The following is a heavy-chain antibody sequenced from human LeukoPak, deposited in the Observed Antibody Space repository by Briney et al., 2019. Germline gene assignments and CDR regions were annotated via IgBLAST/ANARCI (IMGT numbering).Heavy chain of an antibody. CDR1: GFTLSNCA. D-gene: IGHD3-3*01. J-gene: IGHJ4*02. CDR3: AKGHRDFWSGYWGH. Sequence: GGSLRLSCAASGFTLSNCAMTWVRQAPGKGLEWVSGIDTKGTRTYYADSVKGRFTISRDNSKKTLYLQMNSLRAEDTAVYYCAKGHRDFWSGYWGHWGQGTLITVSS. V-gene: IGHV3-23*05. CDR2: IDTKGTRT.